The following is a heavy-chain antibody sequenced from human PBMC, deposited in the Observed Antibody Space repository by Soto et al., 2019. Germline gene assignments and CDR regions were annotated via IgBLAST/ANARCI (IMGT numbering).Heavy chain of an antibody. J-gene: IGHJ3*02. D-gene: IGHD3-22*01. CDR2: IYHSGST. CDR3: ASTMIVVANGAFDI. Sequence: QLQLQESGSGLVKPSQTLSLTCAVSGGSISSGGYSWSWIRQPPGKGLEWIGYIYHSGSTYYNPSRKSRVTISVDRSKNQFSLKLSSVTAADTAVYYCASTMIVVANGAFDIWGQGTMVTVSS. V-gene: IGHV4-30-2*01. CDR1: GGSISSGGYS.